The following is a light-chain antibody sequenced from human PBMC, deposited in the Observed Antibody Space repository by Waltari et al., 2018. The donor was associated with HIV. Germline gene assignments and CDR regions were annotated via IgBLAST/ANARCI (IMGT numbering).Light chain of an antibody. V-gene: IGLV2-23*02. CDR2: EVN. J-gene: IGLJ3*02. CDR3: CSFRDSFTWV. Sequence: QSALTPPAPGSRFSGQSIPNPCTGTHSALGRYNYVPWYQHHPGKAPKFLIYEVNQRPSGVSNRFSGSKSGNTASLTISGLQAEDEADYYCCSFRDSFTWVFGGGTKLTVL. CDR1: HSALGRYNY.